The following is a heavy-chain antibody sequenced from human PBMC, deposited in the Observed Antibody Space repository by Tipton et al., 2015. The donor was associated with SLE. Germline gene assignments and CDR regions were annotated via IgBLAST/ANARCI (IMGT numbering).Heavy chain of an antibody. Sequence: TLSLTCTVSGGSIRSSSYYWGWIRQPPGKGLEWIGSFYYSGTTYYNPSLKSRVTISVDTSKNQFALKLSSVTAADPAVYYCARQSWGSGDYWGQGTLVTVSS. CDR1: GGSIRSSSYY. D-gene: IGHD7-27*01. V-gene: IGHV4-39*01. J-gene: IGHJ4*02. CDR3: ARQSWGSGDY. CDR2: FYYSGTT.